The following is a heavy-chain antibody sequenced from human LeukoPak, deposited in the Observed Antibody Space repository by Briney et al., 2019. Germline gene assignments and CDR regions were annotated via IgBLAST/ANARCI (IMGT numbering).Heavy chain of an antibody. J-gene: IGHJ4*02. CDR2: IYYSGNT. V-gene: IGHV4-39*01. Sequence: SETLSLTCIVSGGSISSSSYYWGWIRQPPGKGLEWLGSIYYSGNTYYNPSLKSRVTISVDTSKNQFSLKLSSVTAADTAVYYCARGTTVALGVFDYWGQGTLVTVSS. CDR1: GGSISSSSYY. CDR3: ARGTTVALGVFDY. D-gene: IGHD4-23*01.